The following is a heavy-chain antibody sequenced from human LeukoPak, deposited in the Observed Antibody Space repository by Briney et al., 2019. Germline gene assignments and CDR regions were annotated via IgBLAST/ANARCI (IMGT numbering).Heavy chain of an antibody. V-gene: IGHV4-59*01. CDR2: IYYSGST. J-gene: IGHJ4*02. D-gene: IGHD3-22*01. CDR3: ARALFGEYLYYYDSSGYPPTYYFDY. CDR1: GGSLSSYY. Sequence: SETLSLTCTVSGGSLSSYYWSWLRQPPGKGLEWIGYIYYSGSTNYNPSLKSRVTISVDTSKNQFSLKLSSVTAADTAVYYCARALFGEYLYYYDSSGYPPTYYFDYWGQGTLVTVSS.